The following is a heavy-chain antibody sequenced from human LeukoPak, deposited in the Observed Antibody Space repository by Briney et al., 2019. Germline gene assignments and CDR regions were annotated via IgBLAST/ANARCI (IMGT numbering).Heavy chain of an antibody. V-gene: IGHV4-34*01. CDR1: GGSFSGYY. CDR3: ASRPPDYGDLFDY. Sequence: SETLSLTCAVYGGSFSGYYWSWIRQPPGKGLEWIGENTHSGSTKYNPSLKSRVTIAVDTSKNQFSLRLSSVTAADTAVYYCASRPPDYGDLFDYWGQGTLVTVSS. CDR2: NTHSGST. J-gene: IGHJ4*02. D-gene: IGHD4-17*01.